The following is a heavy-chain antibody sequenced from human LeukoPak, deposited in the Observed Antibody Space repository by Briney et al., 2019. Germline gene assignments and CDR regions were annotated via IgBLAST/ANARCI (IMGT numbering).Heavy chain of an antibody. CDR1: RFTFSNYA. Sequence: GGSLRLSCAASRFTFSNYAMHWVRQALGKGLEWVAVISYDGSNKYYADSVKGRFTISRDNSKNSLYLQMNSLRTEDTALYYCAKDHLRGYFDYWGQGTLVTVSS. V-gene: IGHV3-30-3*01. D-gene: IGHD3-3*02. J-gene: IGHJ4*02. CDR3: AKDHLRGYFDY. CDR2: ISYDGSNK.